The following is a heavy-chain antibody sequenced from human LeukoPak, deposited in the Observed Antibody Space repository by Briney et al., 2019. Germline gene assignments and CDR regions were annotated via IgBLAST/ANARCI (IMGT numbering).Heavy chain of an antibody. CDR3: ARGGSSAYYPGRY. CDR1: GFTFSDFV. J-gene: IGHJ4*02. CDR2: ISGGGGSK. Sequence: GGSLRLSCAASGFTFSDFVMSWVRQAPGKGLQWVSAISGGGGSKYYADSVKGRLTISRDNSKNTLYMQMDSLRADDTAVYYCARGGSSAYYPGRYWGQGTLVTVSS. V-gene: IGHV3-23*01. D-gene: IGHD3-22*01.